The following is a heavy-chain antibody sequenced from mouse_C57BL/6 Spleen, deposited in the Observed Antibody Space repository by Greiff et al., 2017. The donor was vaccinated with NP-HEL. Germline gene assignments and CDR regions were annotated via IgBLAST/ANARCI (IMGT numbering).Heavy chain of an antibody. CDR1: GYAFSSSW. D-gene: IGHD2-3*01. CDR3: ASGDGYYFAY. V-gene: IGHV1-82*01. Sequence: VQLQQSGPELVKPGASVKISCKASGYAFSSSWMNWVKQRPGKGLEWIGRIYPGDGDTNYNGKFKGKATLTADKSSSTAYMQLSSLTSEDSAVYFCASGDGYYFAYWGQGTLVTVSA. J-gene: IGHJ3*01. CDR2: IYPGDGDT.